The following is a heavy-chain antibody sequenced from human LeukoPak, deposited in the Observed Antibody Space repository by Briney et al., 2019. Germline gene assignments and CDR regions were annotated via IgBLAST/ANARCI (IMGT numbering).Heavy chain of an antibody. D-gene: IGHD1-26*01. J-gene: IGHJ3*02. Sequence: PGRSLRLSCAASGFTFSSYAMHWVRQAPGKGLEWVAVISYDGSNKYYADSVKGRFTISRDNSKNTLYLQMNSLRAEDTAVYYCARDGDPYSGSPRYHAFDIWGQGTMVTFSS. CDR2: ISYDGSNK. V-gene: IGHV3-30-3*01. CDR1: GFTFSSYA. CDR3: ARDGDPYSGSPRYHAFDI.